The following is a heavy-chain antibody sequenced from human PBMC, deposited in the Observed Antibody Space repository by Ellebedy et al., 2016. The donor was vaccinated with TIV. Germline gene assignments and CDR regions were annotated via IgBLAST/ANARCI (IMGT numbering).Heavy chain of an antibody. CDR3: AKGPGVSGEIDY. D-gene: IGHD2-15*01. CDR2: ISGSGGST. V-gene: IGHV3-23*01. J-gene: IGHJ4*02. CDR1: GFTFSSYA. Sequence: GGSLRLXXAASGFTFSSYAMSWVRQAPGKGLEWVSAISGSGGSTYYADSVKGRFTISRDNSKNTLYLQMNSLRAEDTAVYYCAKGPGVSGEIDYWGQGTLVTVSS.